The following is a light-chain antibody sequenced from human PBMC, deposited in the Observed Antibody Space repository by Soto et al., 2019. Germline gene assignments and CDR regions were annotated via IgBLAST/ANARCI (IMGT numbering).Light chain of an antibody. V-gene: IGLV2-14*01. Sequence: QSVLTQPASVSGSPGQSITISCTGTSSDVGGYNYVSWYQQHPGKAPKLMIYEVSNRPSGVSNRFSGSKSGNTASLTISGLQADDEAYYYCSSFTSINTWVFGGGTKLTVL. CDR1: SSDVGGYNY. CDR2: EVS. J-gene: IGLJ3*02. CDR3: SSFTSINTWV.